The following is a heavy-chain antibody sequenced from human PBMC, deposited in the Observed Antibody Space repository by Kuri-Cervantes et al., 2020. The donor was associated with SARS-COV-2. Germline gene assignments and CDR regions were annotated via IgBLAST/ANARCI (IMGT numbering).Heavy chain of an antibody. D-gene: IGHD3-10*02. CDR3: VKCSAASHPCYLDY. CDR2: ITDEGADT. J-gene: IGHJ4*03. CDR1: GFTFSSYA. Sequence: ETLSLTCAASGFTFSSYAMAWVRQAPGKGLEWISDITDEGADTYFADSVKGRFTISRDNSQYSLTLQMSSLRAEDTAIYYCVKCSAASHPCYLDYWGQGTLVTVSS. V-gene: IGHV3-23*01.